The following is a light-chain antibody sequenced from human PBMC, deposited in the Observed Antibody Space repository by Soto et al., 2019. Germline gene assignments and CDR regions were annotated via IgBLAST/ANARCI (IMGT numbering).Light chain of an antibody. V-gene: IGKV1-9*01. CDR1: QGISSY. J-gene: IGKJ3*01. Sequence: DIQLTQSPSFLSASVGDRVTITCRASQGISSYLAWYQQKPGKAPKLLIYAASTLQSGVPSRFSGSGSGTEFTLTISSLQPEDFATYYCQQLNSYLFTFGPGPKWISN. CDR3: QQLNSYLFT. CDR2: AAS.